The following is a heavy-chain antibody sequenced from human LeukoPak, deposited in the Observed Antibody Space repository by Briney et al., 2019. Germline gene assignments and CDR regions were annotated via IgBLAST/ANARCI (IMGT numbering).Heavy chain of an antibody. CDR3: ARRGDTAMPFDY. CDR1: GYTFTGYY. Sequence: GASVKVSCKASGYTFTGYYMHWVRQAPGQGLEWMGWINIYNGNTNYAQKLQGRVTMTTDTSTSTAYMELRSLRSEDTAVYYCARRGDTAMPFDYWGQGTLVTVSS. J-gene: IGHJ4*02. CDR2: INIYNGNT. D-gene: IGHD5-18*01. V-gene: IGHV1-18*04.